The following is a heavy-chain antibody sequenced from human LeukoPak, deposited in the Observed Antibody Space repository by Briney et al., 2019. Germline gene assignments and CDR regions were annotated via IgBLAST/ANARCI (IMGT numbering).Heavy chain of an antibody. CDR1: GGSVSSGSYY. Sequence: PSETLSLTCTVSGGSVSSGSYYWSWIRPPPGKGLEWIGYIYYSGSTNYNPSLKSRVTISVDTSKNQFSLKLSSVTAADTAVYYCARVDDILTGPFDYWGQGTLVTVSS. J-gene: IGHJ4*02. V-gene: IGHV4-61*01. D-gene: IGHD3-9*01. CDR2: IYYSGST. CDR3: ARVDDILTGPFDY.